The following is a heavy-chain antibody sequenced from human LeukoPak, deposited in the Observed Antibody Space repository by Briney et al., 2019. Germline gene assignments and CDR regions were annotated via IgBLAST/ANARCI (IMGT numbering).Heavy chain of an antibody. D-gene: IGHD2-8*02. V-gene: IGHV3-74*01. Sequence: GGSLRLSCAASGFTFSSHWVHWVRHAPGKGLVWVSHINNDGRSTRYADSVKGRFTISRDNAKNTVYLQMNSLRVEDTAVYYCARDSNTDWYFDLWGRGTLVTVSS. CDR2: INNDGRST. CDR3: ARDSNTDWYFDL. CDR1: GFTFSSHW. J-gene: IGHJ2*01.